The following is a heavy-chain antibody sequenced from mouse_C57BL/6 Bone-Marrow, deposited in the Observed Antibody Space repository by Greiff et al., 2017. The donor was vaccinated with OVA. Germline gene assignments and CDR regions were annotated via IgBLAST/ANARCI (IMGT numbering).Heavy chain of an antibody. Sequence: EVKLMESGGGLVQPGESLKLSCESNEYEFPSHDMSWVRKTPEKRLELVAAINSDGGSTYYPDTMERRFIISRDNTKKTLYLQMSSLRSDDTALYYCATAQATSYAMDYWGQGTSVTVSS. J-gene: IGHJ4*01. CDR1: EYEFPSHD. D-gene: IGHD3-2*02. V-gene: IGHV5-2*01. CDR2: INSDGGST. CDR3: ATAQATSYAMDY.